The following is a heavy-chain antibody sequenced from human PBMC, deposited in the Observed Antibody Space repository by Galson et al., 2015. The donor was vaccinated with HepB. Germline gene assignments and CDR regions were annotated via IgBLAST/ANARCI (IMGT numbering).Heavy chain of an antibody. CDR3: ARSHLQWQAGTPTY. CDR1: GFTFSSHV. CDR2: IWYDGSNK. J-gene: IGHJ4*01. V-gene: IGHV3-33*08. Sequence: SLRLSCAASGFTFSSHVMHWVRQAPGKGLEWVAVIWYDGSNKYYADSVKGRFTISRDNSKNTLYLQMNTLRGEDTAVYYCARSHLQWQAGTPTYWGHGTLVTVSS. D-gene: IGHD6-19*01.